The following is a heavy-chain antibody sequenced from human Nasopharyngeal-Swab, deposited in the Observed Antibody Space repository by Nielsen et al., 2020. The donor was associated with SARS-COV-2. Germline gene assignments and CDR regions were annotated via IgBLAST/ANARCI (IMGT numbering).Heavy chain of an antibody. Sequence: GESLKISCAASGFSVTDHYMNWVRQTPERGLEWVSVIYTGGRADYADSVWGRFTISRDSAKNVVYLQMNGLRVDDTAIYYCARVPDRFPSDSSGQMGDFDLWGEGNLVTVAP. CDR3: ARVPDRFPSDSSGQMGDFDL. CDR2: IYTGGRA. D-gene: IGHD3-22*01. V-gene: IGHV3-53*01. CDR1: GFSVTDHY. J-gene: IGHJ4*02.